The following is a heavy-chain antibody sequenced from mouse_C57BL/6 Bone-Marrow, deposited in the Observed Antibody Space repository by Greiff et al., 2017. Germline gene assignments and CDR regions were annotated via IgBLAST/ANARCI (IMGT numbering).Heavy chain of an antibody. Sequence: QVQLQQPGTELVKPGASVKLSCKASGYTFTSYWMHWVKQRPGQGLEWIGNINPSNGGTNYNEKFKSKATLTVAKSSSTAYMQLSSLTSEDSAVDYCARPPITTVGGYVDYWGQGTTLTVSS. CDR2: INPSNGGT. V-gene: IGHV1-53*01. CDR1: GYTFTSYW. CDR3: ARPPITTVGGYVDY. J-gene: IGHJ2*01. D-gene: IGHD1-1*01.